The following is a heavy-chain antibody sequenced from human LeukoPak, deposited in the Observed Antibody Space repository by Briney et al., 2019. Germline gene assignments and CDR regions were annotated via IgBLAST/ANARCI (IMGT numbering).Heavy chain of an antibody. Sequence: ASVKVSCKASGYTFSKYAMNWVRQAPGQGLEWMGWIKTDTGNPTYAQGFTGRFVFSLDTSVTTAYLQINSLKDDDTAVYYCARSGFWTDHSAFDVWGQGTILTVSS. J-gene: IGHJ3*01. V-gene: IGHV7-4-1*02. CDR1: GYTFSKYA. CDR2: IKTDTGNP. CDR3: ARSGFWTDHSAFDV. D-gene: IGHD3/OR15-3a*01.